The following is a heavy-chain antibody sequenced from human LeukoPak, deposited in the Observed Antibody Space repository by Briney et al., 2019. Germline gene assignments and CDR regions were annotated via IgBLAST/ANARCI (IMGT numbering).Heavy chain of an antibody. J-gene: IGHJ4*02. CDR1: GGTFSSYA. CDR3: AKDLRSSSWHLDY. D-gene: IGHD6-13*01. V-gene: IGHV1-69*01. CDR2: IIPIFGTA. Sequence: ASVKVSCKASGGTFSSYAISWVRQAPGQGLEWTGGIIPIFGTANYAQKFQGRVTITADESTSTAYMELSSLRAEDTAVYYCAKDLRSSSWHLDYWGQGTLVTVSS.